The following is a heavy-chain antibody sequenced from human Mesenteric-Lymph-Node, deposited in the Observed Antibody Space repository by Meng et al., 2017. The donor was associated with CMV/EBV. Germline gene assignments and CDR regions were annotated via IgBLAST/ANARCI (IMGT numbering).Heavy chain of an antibody. V-gene: IGHV3-48*04. Sequence: GESLKISCAASGFTFSSYSMNWVRQAPGKGLEWVSYISSSSSTIYYADSVKGRFTISRDNAKNSLYLQMNSLRAEDTAVYYCARVQLPLGLIYYYYGMDVWGQGTTVTVSS. D-gene: IGHD2-2*01. CDR2: ISSSSSTI. CDR3: ARVQLPLGLIYYYYGMDV. J-gene: IGHJ6*02. CDR1: GFTFSSYS.